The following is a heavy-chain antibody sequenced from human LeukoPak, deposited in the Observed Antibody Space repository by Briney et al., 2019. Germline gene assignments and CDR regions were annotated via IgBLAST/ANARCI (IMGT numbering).Heavy chain of an antibody. CDR2: IHLSGST. J-gene: IGHJ4*02. D-gene: IGHD3-16*02. CDR1: GASFTNGGYY. V-gene: IGHV4-31*03. Sequence: SETLSLTCTVSGASFTNGGYYWTWIRQFPGKGLEWIGYIHLSGSTYSNPSLQSRLSMSIDTPKNQFSLRLNSVTAADTAIYYCAREDRLGIRPGGNDYWGPGTLVTVSS. CDR3: AREDRLGIRPGGNDY.